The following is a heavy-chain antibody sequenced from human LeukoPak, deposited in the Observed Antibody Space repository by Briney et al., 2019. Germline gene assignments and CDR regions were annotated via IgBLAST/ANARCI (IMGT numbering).Heavy chain of an antibody. Sequence: ASVKVSCKASGYTFTSYYMHWVRQAPGQGLEWMGIINPSGGSTSYAQKFQGRVTMTRDMSTSTVYMELSSLRSEDTAVYYCARDLYSYDKKYYYYYMDVWGKGTTVTVSS. V-gene: IGHV1-46*01. CDR1: GYTFTSYY. D-gene: IGHD5-18*01. CDR3: ARDLYSYDKKYYYYYMDV. CDR2: INPSGGST. J-gene: IGHJ6*03.